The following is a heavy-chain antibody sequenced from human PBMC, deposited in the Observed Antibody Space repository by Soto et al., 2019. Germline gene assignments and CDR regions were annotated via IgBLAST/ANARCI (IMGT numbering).Heavy chain of an antibody. CDR3: VAGMSWDP. J-gene: IGHJ5*02. D-gene: IGHD6-13*01. CDR2: ISYSGYTT. V-gene: IGHV3-23*01. Sequence: EVQMLQSGGGLVQPGGSLRLSCAASGFSFGNYAMTWVRQAPGKGLEWVSTISYSGYTTYYADSVKGRFTVSRDNSKNTLSLEMNYLRAEDTAVYYCVAGMSWDPWGQGTLVTVSS. CDR1: GFSFGNYA.